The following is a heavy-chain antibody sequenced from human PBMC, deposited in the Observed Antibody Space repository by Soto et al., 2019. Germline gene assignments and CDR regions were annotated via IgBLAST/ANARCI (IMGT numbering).Heavy chain of an antibody. CDR3: ARKSVAGSGGDY. CDR2: ISAYNGNT. Sequence: ASVKVSCKASGYTFPSNGSTWVRQAPGQGLEWMGWISAYNGNTNYAQKLQGRVTMTTDTSTSTAYMELRSLRSDDTAVYYCARKSVAGSGGDYWGQGTLVTVS. CDR1: GYTFPSNG. D-gene: IGHD6-19*01. J-gene: IGHJ4*02. V-gene: IGHV1-18*01.